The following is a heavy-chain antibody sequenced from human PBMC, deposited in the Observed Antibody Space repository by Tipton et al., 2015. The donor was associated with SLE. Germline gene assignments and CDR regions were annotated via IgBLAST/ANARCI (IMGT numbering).Heavy chain of an antibody. J-gene: IGHJ3*02. Sequence: TLSLTCTVSGGSISSSSYYWGWIRQPPGKGLEWIGGIYYSGSTYYNPSLKSRVTISVDTSTNHFSLKLSSVTAADTAVYYCASGPHAFDIWGQGTMVTVSS. CDR3: ASGPHAFDI. V-gene: IGHV4-39*07. CDR2: IYYSGST. CDR1: GGSISSSSYY. D-gene: IGHD3/OR15-3a*01.